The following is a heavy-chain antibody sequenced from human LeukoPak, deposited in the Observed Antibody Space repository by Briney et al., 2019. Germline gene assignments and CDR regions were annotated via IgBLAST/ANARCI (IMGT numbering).Heavy chain of an antibody. J-gene: IGHJ5*02. CDR3: AKCAKTPEGVSGWCNWFHA. V-gene: IGHV3-23*01. CDR1: GFTLSNSD. D-gene: IGHD3-3*01. Sequence: GGTLRLSCTASGFTLSNSDMNWVRQAPGKGLEWVSSIRGSGYYAEYTDSVKGRFTISRDNSRNTLFLQLNSLRADDAALYYCAKCAKTPEGVSGWCNWFHAWVQGTLVTVSS. CDR2: IRGSGYYA.